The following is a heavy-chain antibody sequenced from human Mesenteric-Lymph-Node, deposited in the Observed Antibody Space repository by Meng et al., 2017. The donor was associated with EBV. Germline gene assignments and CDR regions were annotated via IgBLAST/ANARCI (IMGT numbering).Heavy chain of an antibody. J-gene: IGHJ4*02. Sequence: QGQLQESGPGLVKPSETLSLTWTVPGGSVSSSSDFWGWIRQPPGKGLEWIASISYSGNSFYNPSLRSRVTISVDTSKNQFSLRVTPVTAADTAVYYCTSTPNPNFYDYWGQGTLVTVSS. CDR2: ISYSGNS. D-gene: IGHD1-14*01. CDR3: TSTPNPNFYDY. CDR1: GGSVSSSSDF. V-gene: IGHV4-39*01.